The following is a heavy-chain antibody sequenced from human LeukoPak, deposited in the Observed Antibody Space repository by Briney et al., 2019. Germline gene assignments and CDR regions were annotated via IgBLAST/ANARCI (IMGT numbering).Heavy chain of an antibody. CDR1: GGSISSGDYY. D-gene: IGHD4-17*01. V-gene: IGHV4-30-4*01. CDR2: IYYSGST. Sequence: SQTLSLTCTVTGGSISSGDYYWSWIRQPPGKGLEWFGYIYYSGSTYYNPSLKSRVTISVDSSKNQFSLKLSSVTAADTAVYYCASYYGDSSLVDYWGQGTLVTVSS. CDR3: ASYYGDSSLVDY. J-gene: IGHJ4*02.